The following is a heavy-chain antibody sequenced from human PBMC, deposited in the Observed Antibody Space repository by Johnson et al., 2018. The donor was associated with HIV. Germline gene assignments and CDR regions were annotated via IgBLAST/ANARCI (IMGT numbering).Heavy chain of an antibody. D-gene: IGHD1-20*01. CDR3: ARNLMRYNWNADAFDI. J-gene: IGHJ3*02. Sequence: SVQGRFTISRDNSKNTLDLHMGSLRAEDMAVYYCARNLMRYNWNADAFDIWGQGTMVTVSS. V-gene: IGHV3-64*01.